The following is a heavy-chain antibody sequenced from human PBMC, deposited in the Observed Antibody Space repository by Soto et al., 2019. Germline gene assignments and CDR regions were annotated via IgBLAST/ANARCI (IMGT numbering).Heavy chain of an antibody. J-gene: IGHJ4*02. V-gene: IGHV3-30*03. D-gene: IGHD5-12*01. CDR2: ISYDGGET. Sequence: LRLSCAGSGFIFSNNGMHWVRQAPGKGLEWVAFISYDGGETFYADSVKGRFTISRDNSKSTLFLHMNSLKKEDTAVYYCAITSVADASFDYWGQGTLVTVS. CDR1: GFIFSNNG. CDR3: AITSVADASFDY.